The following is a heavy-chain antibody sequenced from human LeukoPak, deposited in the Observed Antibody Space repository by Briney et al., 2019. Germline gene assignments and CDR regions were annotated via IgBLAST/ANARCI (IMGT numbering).Heavy chain of an antibody. Sequence: GGSLRLSCAASGFTFSSYAMHWVRQAPGKGLEYVSAISSNGGSTYYANSVKGRFTISRDNSKNTLYLQMGSLRAEDMAVYYCARSSRAYCSGGSCYPTPFDYWGQGTRVTVSS. CDR3: ARSSRAYCSGGSCYPTPFDY. CDR1: GFTFSSYA. V-gene: IGHV3-64*01. D-gene: IGHD2-15*01. CDR2: ISSNGGST. J-gene: IGHJ4*02.